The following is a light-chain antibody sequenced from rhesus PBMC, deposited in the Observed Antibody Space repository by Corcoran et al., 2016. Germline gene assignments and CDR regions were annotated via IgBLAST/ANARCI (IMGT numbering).Light chain of an antibody. V-gene: IGKV3-24*04. J-gene: IGKJ2*01. Sequence: ETVVTQSPATLSLSPGEGVTLSCRASQYVGRYLAWYQQKPGQPPRNLIYGASIRGTGIPDRFSGSGSGTDFTLTISSLEPEDVGLYYCQQSSNWYSFGQGTKVEIK. CDR2: GAS. CDR3: QQSSNWYS. CDR1: QYVGRY.